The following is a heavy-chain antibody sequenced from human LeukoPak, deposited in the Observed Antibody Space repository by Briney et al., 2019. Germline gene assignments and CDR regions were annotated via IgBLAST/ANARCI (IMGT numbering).Heavy chain of an antibody. CDR1: GFTFSNCG. V-gene: IGHV3-23*01. J-gene: IGHJ3*02. CDR2: ISTSGSPT. Sequence: GGTLRLSCAASGFTFSNCGMSWVRQAPGKGLEWVSIISTSGSPTYYADSVKGRFTISRDNSKNTVYLQMNSLRAEDTAIYYCAKSDGSGLIRICGRGTMVTVSS. CDR3: AKSDGSGLIRI. D-gene: IGHD3-22*01.